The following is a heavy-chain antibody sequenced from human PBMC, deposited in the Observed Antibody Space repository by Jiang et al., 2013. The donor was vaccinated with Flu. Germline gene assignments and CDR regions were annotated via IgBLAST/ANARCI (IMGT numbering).Heavy chain of an antibody. V-gene: IGHV1-46*01. CDR1: GYTFTSNW. J-gene: IGHJ5*02. Sequence: AEVKKPGASVTVSCKASGYTFTSNWMHWVRQAPGQGLEWMGIINPSDGSKSHAQKFQGRLTMTRDTSTSTVYMELSSLRSEDTAVYFCARDVSDRSPSWWFDPWGQGTQVIVSS. CDR3: ARDVSDRSPSWWFDP. CDR2: INPSDGSK. D-gene: IGHD3-22*01.